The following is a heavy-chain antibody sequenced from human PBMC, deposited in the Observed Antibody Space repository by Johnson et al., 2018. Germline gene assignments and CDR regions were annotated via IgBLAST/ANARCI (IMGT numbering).Heavy chain of an antibody. CDR1: GGTFSSYA. CDR2: IIPIFGTA. D-gene: IGHD3-3*01. Sequence: QVQLVQSGAEVKKPGSSVKVSCKASGGTFSSYAISWVRQAPGQGLEWMGGIIPIFGTANYAQKFQGRVTITADESTSTAYMELGSLRSEDTAVYYWARDTAAQHDFWRPEGGMDVWGQGTTVTVSS. CDR3: ARDTAAQHDFWRPEGGMDV. V-gene: IGHV1-69*01. J-gene: IGHJ6*02.